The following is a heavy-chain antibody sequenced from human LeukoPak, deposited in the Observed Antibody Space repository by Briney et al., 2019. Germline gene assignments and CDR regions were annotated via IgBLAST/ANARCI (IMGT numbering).Heavy chain of an antibody. V-gene: IGHV3-20*04. CDR3: AKSSGYYDILTGYDRYYCDS. J-gene: IGHJ4*02. CDR2: INWNGDGT. Sequence: GGSLRLSCAASGFTFDDYGMSWVRQAPGKGLEWVSGINWNGDGTGYADSVKGRFTISRDNAKNSLYLQMNSLRAEDTALYYCAKSSGYYDILTGYDRYYCDSWGQGTLVTVSS. CDR1: GFTFDDYG. D-gene: IGHD3-9*01.